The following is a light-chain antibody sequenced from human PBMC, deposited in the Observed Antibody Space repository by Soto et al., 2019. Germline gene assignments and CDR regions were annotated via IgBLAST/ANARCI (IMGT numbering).Light chain of an antibody. Sequence: EIVMTQSPATLSVSPGERATLSCRASQSVSDNLAWYQQKPGQAPRLLIYGASTRATGIPARFSGSGSGTEFTLTISSLQSEDFAVYYCHQFGSSPPAFTFGQGTKLEI. V-gene: IGKV3-15*01. CDR1: QSVSDN. J-gene: IGKJ2*01. CDR2: GAS. CDR3: HQFGSSPPAFT.